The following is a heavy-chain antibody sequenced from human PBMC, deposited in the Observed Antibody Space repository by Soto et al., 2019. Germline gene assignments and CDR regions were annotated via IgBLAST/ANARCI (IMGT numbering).Heavy chain of an antibody. J-gene: IGHJ5*02. CDR1: GGSISSDSYY. V-gene: IGHV4-39*01. CDR2: IDYSGST. D-gene: IGHD2-15*01. CDR3: ARGGGYCSGGRFFFDH. Sequence: QLQLQESGPGLVKPSETLSLTCTVSGGSISSDSYYWGWIRQPPGKGLEWIGSIDYSGSTYYNPSLKSRGSMAVDTSKKQFSLKLTSVTAADTAVHYCARGGGYCSGGRFFFDHWGQGTLVTVSS.